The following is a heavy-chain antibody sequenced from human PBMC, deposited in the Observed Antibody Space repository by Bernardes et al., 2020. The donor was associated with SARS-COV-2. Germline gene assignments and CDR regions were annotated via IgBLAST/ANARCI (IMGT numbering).Heavy chain of an antibody. V-gene: IGHV4-59*01. Sequence: SETLSLTCTVSGGSITNYYWSWMRQPPGKGLEWIGYIHYSGSTNYNPSLKSRVTMSVDTSKNQFSLKVSSVTTADTAVYYCATLRPDMSWGQGTLVTVSS. CDR3: ATLRPDMS. CDR2: IHYSGST. CDR1: GGSITNYY. J-gene: IGHJ4*02. D-gene: IGHD2-15*01.